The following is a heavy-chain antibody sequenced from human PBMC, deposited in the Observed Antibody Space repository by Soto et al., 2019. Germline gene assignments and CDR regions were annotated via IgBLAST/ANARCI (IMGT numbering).Heavy chain of an antibody. CDR1: GYTFTDYY. CDR3: ARGSDYYYYGMDV. V-gene: IGHV1-2*02. Sequence: QVQLVQSGAEVKKPGASVEVSCKASGYTFTDYYIHWVRQAPGQGLEWMGWINPNTGATNYAQQFQCRVTMTRDTSITTAYMELKRLRSDDTAVYYCARGSDYYYYGMDVWGQGTAVTVSS. J-gene: IGHJ6*02. CDR2: INPNTGAT.